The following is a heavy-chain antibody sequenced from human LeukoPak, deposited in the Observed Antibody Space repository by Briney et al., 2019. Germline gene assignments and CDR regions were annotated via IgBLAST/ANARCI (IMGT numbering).Heavy chain of an antibody. J-gene: IGHJ6*02. V-gene: IGHV5-51*01. Sequence: GESLKISCKGSGYSFTSYWIGWVRQMPGKGLEWMGIIYPGDSDTRYSPSFQGQVTISADKSISTAYLQWSSLKASDTAMYYCARGYDFWSGYSPLDYYGMDVWGQGTTVTVSS. CDR1: GYSFTSYW. CDR2: IYPGDSDT. CDR3: ARGYDFWSGYSPLDYYGMDV. D-gene: IGHD3-3*01.